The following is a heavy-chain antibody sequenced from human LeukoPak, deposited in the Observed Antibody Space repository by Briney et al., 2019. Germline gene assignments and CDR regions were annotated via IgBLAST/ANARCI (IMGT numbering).Heavy chain of an antibody. Sequence: GGSLRLSCAASGFTFSNAWVSWVRQAPGKGLEWVGRIKSKTDGGTTDYAAPVKGRFTISRDDSKNTLYLQMNSLKTEDTTVYYCTTVSYYDFWSGYYPHFDYWGQGTLVTVSS. D-gene: IGHD3-3*01. CDR3: TTVSYYDFWSGYYPHFDY. J-gene: IGHJ4*02. CDR1: GFTFSNAW. V-gene: IGHV3-15*01. CDR2: IKSKTDGGTT.